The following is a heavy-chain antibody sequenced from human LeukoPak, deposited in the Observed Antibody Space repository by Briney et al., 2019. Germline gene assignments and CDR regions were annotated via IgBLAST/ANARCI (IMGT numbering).Heavy chain of an antibody. V-gene: IGHV4-34*01. D-gene: IGHD3-10*01. CDR1: GGSFSGYY. J-gene: IGHJ5*01. CDR2: INHSGST. Sequence: PSETLSLTCAVYGGSFSGYYWSWTRQPPGKGLGWIGEINHSGSTNYNPSLKSRVTISVDTSKNQFSLKLSSVTAADTAVYYCARGGVSLRGAINWFDSWGQGTLVTVSS. CDR3: ARGGVSLRGAINWFDS.